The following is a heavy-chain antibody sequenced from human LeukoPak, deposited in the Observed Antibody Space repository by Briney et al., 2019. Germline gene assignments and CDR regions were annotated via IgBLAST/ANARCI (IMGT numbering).Heavy chain of an antibody. CDR1: GGSVSSNSYY. V-gene: IGHV4-39*01. D-gene: IGHD6-19*01. CDR2: IHYGGST. J-gene: IGHJ4*02. CDR3: GRLADAYTSDWSKPSFDF. Sequence: SETLSLTCTVSGGSVSSNSYYWGWIRQPPGKGLEWIVCIHYGGSTIHNPSLRSRVTVSVDTSKNQISLKLSSVTAADTAVYYCGRLADAYTSDWSKPSFDFWGRGTLVSVSS.